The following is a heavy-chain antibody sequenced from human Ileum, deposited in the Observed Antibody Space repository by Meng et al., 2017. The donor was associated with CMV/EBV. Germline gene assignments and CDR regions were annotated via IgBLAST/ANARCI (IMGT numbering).Heavy chain of an antibody. CDR1: GGSIRCGGYY. D-gene: IGHD2-8*01. Sequence: CAVSGGSIRCGGYYLRWILQHPGKGLEWIGYIYYSGSTYYNPSLKSRVTISVDTSKNQFSLKLSSVTAADTAVYYCARDGLGVLPDYWGQGTLVTVSS. V-gene: IGHV4-31*11. J-gene: IGHJ4*02. CDR3: ARDGLGVLPDY. CDR2: IYYSGST.